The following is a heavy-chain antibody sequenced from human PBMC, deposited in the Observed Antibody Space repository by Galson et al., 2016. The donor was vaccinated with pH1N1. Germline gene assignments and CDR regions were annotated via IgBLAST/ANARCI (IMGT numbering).Heavy chain of an antibody. Sequence: SLRLSCAASGFTFSGSAMHWVRQASGTGLEWVGRIRSKGNNYTTVYAASVKGRFTISRDDSKNTAYLQMNSLKTEDTAVYYCTRPGGYCSSTSCLRDYWGQGTLVTGSS. V-gene: IGHV3-73*01. CDR2: IRSKGNNYTT. J-gene: IGHJ4*02. CDR1: GFTFSGSA. D-gene: IGHD2-2*01. CDR3: TRPGGYCSSTSCLRDY.